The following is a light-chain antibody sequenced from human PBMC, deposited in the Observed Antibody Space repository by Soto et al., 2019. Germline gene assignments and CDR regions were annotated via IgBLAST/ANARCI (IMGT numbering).Light chain of an antibody. Sequence: AIQMTQSPSSLSASVGDRVTITCRASQGIRNDLGWYQQKPGKAPQLLIYSAYILQSWVPSRFSGSGSGTYFTLTIISLQPEDFANYSCRQDDKSPRTFGQGTKVEMK. CDR2: SAY. CDR1: QGIRND. V-gene: IGKV1-6*01. J-gene: IGKJ1*01. CDR3: RQDDKSPRT.